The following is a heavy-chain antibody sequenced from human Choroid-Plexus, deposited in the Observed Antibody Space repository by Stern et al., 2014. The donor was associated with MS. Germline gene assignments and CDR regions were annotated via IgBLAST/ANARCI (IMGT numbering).Heavy chain of an antibody. CDR2: VSYYGSNK. Sequence: EHLVESGGGVVQPGRPLRLSCVASGFTFGSCAMHWVRQAPGKGLEWVAGVSYYGSNKYYADSVKGRFTISRDNSQNTLYMQMSSLRPEDTAVYYCAKDRQYLTYFFDHWGQGSLVTVSS. CDR3: AKDRQYLTYFFDH. CDR1: GFTFGSCA. J-gene: IGHJ5*02. D-gene: IGHD2/OR15-2a*01. V-gene: IGHV3-30*18.